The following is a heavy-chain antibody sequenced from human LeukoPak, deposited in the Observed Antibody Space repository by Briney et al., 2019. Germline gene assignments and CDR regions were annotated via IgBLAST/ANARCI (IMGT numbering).Heavy chain of an antibody. CDR1: GYTLTGYS. V-gene: IGHV1-2*02. CDR3: VRFGSLAIFGVVAFDL. D-gene: IGHD3-3*01. Sequence: ASQKISCKASGYTLTGYSMHRVRQAPRHGIEWMGWIDPNSGITKYAQKFQGSVTMTRDTCIRTASIELISLTSEDTGLHYVVRFGSLAIFGVVAFDLWGQGTLVTVSS. CDR2: IDPNSGIT. J-gene: IGHJ3*01.